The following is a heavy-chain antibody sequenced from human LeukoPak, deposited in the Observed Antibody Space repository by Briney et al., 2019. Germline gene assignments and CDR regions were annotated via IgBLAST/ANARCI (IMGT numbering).Heavy chain of an antibody. D-gene: IGHD6-19*01. J-gene: IGHJ4*02. CDR1: GGSISSNY. CDR2: IYNSGSA. Sequence: SETLSLTCTVSGGSISSNYWSWIRQLPGKGLEWIGYIYNSGSANYNPSLKSRVTISIDTSKNQFSLKLSSVTAADTAVYYCARHSSAWYDLDYWGQGTLVTVSS. V-gene: IGHV4-59*08. CDR3: ARHSSAWYDLDY.